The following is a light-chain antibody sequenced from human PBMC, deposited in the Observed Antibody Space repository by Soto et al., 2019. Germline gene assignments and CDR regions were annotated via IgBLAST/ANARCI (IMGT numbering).Light chain of an antibody. V-gene: IGLV6-57*03. CDR2: EDD. Sequence: NFMLTQPHSVSDSPGKTVTISCTRSSGSIASNYVQWSQQCPGSAPTTLIFEDDHRPSGVPDRFSGSIDGSSNSASLTISGLKADYEADYYCQSYDSGSVIFGGGTKLTVL. CDR1: SGSIASNY. CDR3: QSYDSGSVI. J-gene: IGLJ2*01.